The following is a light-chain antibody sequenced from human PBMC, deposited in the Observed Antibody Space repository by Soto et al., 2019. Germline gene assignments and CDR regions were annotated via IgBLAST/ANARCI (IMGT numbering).Light chain of an antibody. CDR1: KLGDKY. V-gene: IGLV3-1*01. J-gene: IGLJ1*01. Sequence: SYELTQPASVSVSPGQTASITCSGDKLGDKYACWYQQKSGQSPGLVIDQDSKRPSGTPERFSGSNYGNTATLTISGTQAMDEADYYCQAWDSSTYVFGTGTQLIVL. CDR3: QAWDSSTYV. CDR2: QDS.